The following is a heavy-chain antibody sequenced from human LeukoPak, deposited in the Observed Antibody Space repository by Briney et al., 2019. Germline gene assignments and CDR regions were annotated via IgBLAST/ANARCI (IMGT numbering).Heavy chain of an antibody. V-gene: IGHV3-21*01. Sequence: GGPLRLSCAASGFTFSSYSMNWVRQAPGKGLEWVSSISSSSSYIYYADSVKGRFTISRDNAKNSLYLQMNSLRAEDTAVYYCARALQRAAPFDYWGQGTLVTVSS. J-gene: IGHJ4*02. CDR2: ISSSSSYI. CDR1: GFTFSSYS. CDR3: ARALQRAAPFDY.